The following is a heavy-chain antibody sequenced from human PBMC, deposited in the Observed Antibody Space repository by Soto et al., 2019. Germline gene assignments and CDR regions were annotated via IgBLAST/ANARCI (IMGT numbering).Heavy chain of an antibody. CDR3: TTESSARGRGGSCREAFDI. V-gene: IGHV3-15*07. CDR1: GFTFSHAW. D-gene: IGHD2-15*01. Sequence: EVQLVESGGGLVKPGGSLRLSCTASGFTFSHAWMNWVRQAPGKGLACVGRIRSKRDGGTPDYAAPVKGRFSISRDDSKNTLYLQRNSLKTEDTAVYYCTTESSARGRGGSCREAFDIWGQGTTVTVSS. CDR2: IRSKRDGGTP. J-gene: IGHJ3*02.